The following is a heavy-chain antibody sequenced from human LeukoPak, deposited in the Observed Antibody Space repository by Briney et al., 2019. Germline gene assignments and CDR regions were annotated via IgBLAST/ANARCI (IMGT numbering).Heavy chain of an antibody. Sequence: GGSLRLSCLASGFTFSNDWMHWVRQAPGEGLVWVSLINSDGRTTRYADSVRGRFTISRDNAKNTLYLQMNNVRDEDTAVYYCARDLSGSLDNWGQGTLVTVSS. D-gene: IGHD3-3*01. CDR3: ARDLSGSLDN. CDR2: INSDGRTT. V-gene: IGHV3-74*01. J-gene: IGHJ4*02. CDR1: GFTFSNDW.